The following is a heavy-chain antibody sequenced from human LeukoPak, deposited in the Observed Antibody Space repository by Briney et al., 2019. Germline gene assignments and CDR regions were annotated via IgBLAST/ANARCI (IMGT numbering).Heavy chain of an antibody. CDR3: ARLLLWFGEFPNWFDP. V-gene: IGHV4-39*01. D-gene: IGHD3-10*01. Sequence: PSETLSLTCTVSGGSITSNSYYWGWIRQPPGKGLEWIGSIYYSGSTYYNSSLKRRVTISIDTSKNQFSLKLSSVTAADTAVYYCARLLLWFGEFPNWFDPWGQGTLVTVSS. CDR2: IYYSGST. J-gene: IGHJ5*02. CDR1: GGSITSNSYY.